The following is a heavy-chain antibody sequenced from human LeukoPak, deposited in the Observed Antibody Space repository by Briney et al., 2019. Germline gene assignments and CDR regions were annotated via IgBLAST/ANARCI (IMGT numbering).Heavy chain of an antibody. CDR1: GFTFSDYY. V-gene: IGHV3-11*01. D-gene: IGHD2-21*02. CDR3: ARVLPFVVVTATNDAFDI. J-gene: IGHJ3*02. Sequence: GGSLTLSCAASGFTFSDYYMSWIRQAPGKGLEWVSYISSSGSTIYYADSVKGRFNISRDNAKNSLYLQMNSLRAEDTAVYYCARVLPFVVVTATNDAFDIWGQGTMVTVSS. CDR2: ISSSGSTI.